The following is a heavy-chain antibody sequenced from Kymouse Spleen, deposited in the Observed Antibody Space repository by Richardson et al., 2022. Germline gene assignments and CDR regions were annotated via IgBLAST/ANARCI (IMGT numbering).Heavy chain of an antibody. D-gene: IGHD3-9*01. J-gene: IGHJ4*02. CDR1: GYTFTSYD. Sequence: QVQLVQSGAEVKKPGASVKVSCKASGYTFTSYDINWVRQATGQGLEWMGWMNPNSGNTGYAQKFQGRVTMTRNTSISTAYMELSSLRSEDTAVYYCARDYDILTGYLFDYWGQGTLVTVSS. CDR2: MNPNSGNT. V-gene: IGHV1-8*01. CDR3: ARDYDILTGYLFDY.